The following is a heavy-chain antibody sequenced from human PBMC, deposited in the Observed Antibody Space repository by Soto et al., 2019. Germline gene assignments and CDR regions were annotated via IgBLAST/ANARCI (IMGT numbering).Heavy chain of an antibody. CDR3: ARDVAGFSRFGDLREHFDY. CDR2: MSYDGSNI. CDR1: GFAFSRYA. Sequence: PGGSLRLSCAASGFAFSRYAMHWVRQAPGKDLEWVAVMSYDGSNIYYADSVRGRMTISRDNSKNTLYLQVDSLRSEDTAVYYCARDVAGFSRFGDLREHFDYWGRRTQVLVSA. D-gene: IGHD3-16*01. J-gene: IGHJ4*02. V-gene: IGHV3-30-3*01.